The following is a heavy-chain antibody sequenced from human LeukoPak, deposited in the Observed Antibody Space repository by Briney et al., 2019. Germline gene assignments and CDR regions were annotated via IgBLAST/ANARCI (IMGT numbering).Heavy chain of an antibody. CDR3: AKDGVYSSAGDEY. Sequence: PGGSLRLSCATSGFSFSSFWMGWVRQAPGKGPEWVANIGKDGSGRNYVGSVRGRFTISRDNAKNSLYLQMNSLRAEDTAVYYCAKDGVYSSAGDEYWGQGTLVTVSS. V-gene: IGHV3-7*01. D-gene: IGHD6-25*01. CDR1: GFSFSSFW. CDR2: IGKDGSGR. J-gene: IGHJ4*02.